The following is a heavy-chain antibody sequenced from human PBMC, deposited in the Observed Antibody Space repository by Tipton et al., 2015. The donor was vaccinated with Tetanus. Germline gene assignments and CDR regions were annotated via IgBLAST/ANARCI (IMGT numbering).Heavy chain of an antibody. CDR1: GYTFTHYY. CDR3: ARDREAFDF. V-gene: IGHV1-46*04. D-gene: IGHD1-26*01. CDR2: IYSSDGST. J-gene: IGHJ3*01. Sequence: QSGPEVKKPGASVKVSCKTSGYTFTHYYLHWVRQAPGQGLEWMGMIYSSDGSTSYAQKLQGRVTMTRDTPTSTVYMELSSLRSEDTAVYYCARDREAFDFWGQGTMVTVSS.